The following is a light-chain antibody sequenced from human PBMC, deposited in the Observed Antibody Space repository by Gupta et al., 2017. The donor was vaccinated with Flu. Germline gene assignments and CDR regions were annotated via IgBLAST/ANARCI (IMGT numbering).Light chain of an antibody. Sequence: DIQMTQSPSSLSASVGDRVTITCRASQDISNSLAWFQQKPGKAPKSLIYAASRLQSGVPSTFSGSGSGTDFTLTISSLQPEDFATYCCQQEKNSPLTFGRGTRVEIK. CDR2: AAS. CDR3: QQEKNSPLT. CDR1: QDISNS. J-gene: IGKJ4*01. V-gene: IGKV1-16*01.